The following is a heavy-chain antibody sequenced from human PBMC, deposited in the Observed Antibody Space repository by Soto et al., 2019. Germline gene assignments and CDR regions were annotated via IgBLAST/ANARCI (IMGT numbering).Heavy chain of an antibody. J-gene: IGHJ4*02. CDR3: ARHFFPVDTAMVTFPDY. V-gene: IGHV4-39*01. D-gene: IGHD5-18*01. CDR1: GGSISSSSYY. Sequence: QLQLQESGPGLVKPSETLSLTCTVSGGSISSSSYYWGWIRQPPGKGLEWIGSIYYSGSTYYNPSLKSRVTISVDTSKNQFSLKLSSVTAADTAVYYCARHFFPVDTAMVTFPDYWGQGTLVTVSS. CDR2: IYYSGST.